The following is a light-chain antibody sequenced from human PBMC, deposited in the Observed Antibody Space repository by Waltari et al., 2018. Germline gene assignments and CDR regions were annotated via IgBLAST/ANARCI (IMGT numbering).Light chain of an antibody. Sequence: DIVMTQSPDLLAVSVGERATISCNSTQSLTYKANKRNYLAWYQKKFGQPPKLLIYWASIRESGVPDRFTGSGSGKEFTLTITSLQAEDVAVYYCQQYYGTLRSFGQGTRLEIK. CDR3: QQYYGTLRS. J-gene: IGKJ1*01. V-gene: IGKV4-1*01. CDR1: QSLTYKANKRNY. CDR2: WAS.